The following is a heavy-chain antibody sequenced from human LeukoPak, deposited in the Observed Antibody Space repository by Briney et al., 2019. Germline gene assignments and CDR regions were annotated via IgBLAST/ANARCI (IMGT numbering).Heavy chain of an antibody. D-gene: IGHD5-12*01. V-gene: IGHV5-51*01. Sequence: GESPKISCQGFGYSFTNYWIGWVRQLPGKGLEWMGIIYPSDSDTRNSPSFQGQVTISADKSSSTAYLQWSSLKASDSAMYYCARTGYSGYEFDYWGQGTLVTVSS. CDR1: GYSFTNYW. J-gene: IGHJ4*02. CDR2: IYPSDSDT. CDR3: ARTGYSGYEFDY.